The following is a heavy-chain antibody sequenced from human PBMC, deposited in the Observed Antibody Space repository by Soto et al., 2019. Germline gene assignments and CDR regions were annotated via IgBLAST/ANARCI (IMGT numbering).Heavy chain of an antibody. CDR1: GFTCSDYY. CDR2: ISSSGSTI. V-gene: IGHV3-11*01. D-gene: IGHD3-10*01. CDR3: AREGTITMVRGVIFYYYGMDV. Sequence: GVLRLSCAASGFTCSDYYMSWIRQAPGKGLEWVSYISSSGSTIYYADSVKGRFTISRDNAKNSLYLQMNSLRAEDTAVYYCAREGTITMVRGVIFYYYGMDVWGQGTTVTVSS. J-gene: IGHJ6*02.